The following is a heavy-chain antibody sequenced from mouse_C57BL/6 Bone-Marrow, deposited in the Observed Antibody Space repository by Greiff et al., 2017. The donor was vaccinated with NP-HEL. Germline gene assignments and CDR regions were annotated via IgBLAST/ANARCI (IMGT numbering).Heavy chain of an antibody. CDR3: ARQLRLLCFDY. Sequence: EVQLQESGAELVKPGASVKLSCTASGFNIKDYYMHWVKQRTEQGLEWIGRIDPEDGETKYAPKLQGKATITADTSSNTAYLQFSSLTSEDTDVYYCARQLRLLCFDYWGQGTTLTVSS. D-gene: IGHD3-2*02. CDR1: GFNIKDYY. V-gene: IGHV14-2*01. J-gene: IGHJ2*01. CDR2: IDPEDGET.